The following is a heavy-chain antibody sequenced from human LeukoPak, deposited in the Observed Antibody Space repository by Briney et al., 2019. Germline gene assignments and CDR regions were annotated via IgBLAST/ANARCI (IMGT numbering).Heavy chain of an antibody. CDR3: AKVSAVAGADY. Sequence: PGGSLRLSCAASGFTFSSCWMNWVRQAPGKGLEWVSGISSSGGSTYYADSVKGRFTISRDNSKNTLYLQMKSLRAEDTAVYYCAKVSAVAGADYWGQGTLVTVSS. J-gene: IGHJ4*02. D-gene: IGHD6-19*01. CDR1: GFTFSSCW. V-gene: IGHV3-23*01. CDR2: ISSSGGST.